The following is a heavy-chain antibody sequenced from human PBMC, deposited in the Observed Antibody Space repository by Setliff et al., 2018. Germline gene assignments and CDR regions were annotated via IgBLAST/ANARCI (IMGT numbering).Heavy chain of an antibody. D-gene: IGHD2-15*01. V-gene: IGHV1-2*02. CDR3: ARDVGAYCSGRICHPGY. CDR2: INPNRSAT. Sequence: ASVKVSCKTSGYTFSDYYVHWVRQAPGQGLEWMGWINPNRSATNFARRFEGRVTLTRDTSINTAYMELSRLRHDDTAIYYCARDVGAYCSGRICHPGYWGQGTLVTVSS. CDR1: GYTFSDYY. J-gene: IGHJ4*02.